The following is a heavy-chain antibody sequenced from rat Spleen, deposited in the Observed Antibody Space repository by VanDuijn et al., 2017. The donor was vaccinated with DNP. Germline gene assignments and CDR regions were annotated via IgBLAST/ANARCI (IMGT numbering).Heavy chain of an antibody. CDR3: ARHVQRGYYGYNPFAY. CDR2: ITSSGGST. V-gene: IGHV5-25*01. J-gene: IGHJ3*01. CDR1: GLTFSHSA. Sequence: EVQLVESGGGLVQPGRCMKLSCATSGLTFSHSALAWVRQAPTKSLEWVASITSSGGSTYYPDSVKGRFTISRDNAKSSLDLQMDSLRSEDTASYYCARHVQRGYYGYNPFAYWGQGTLVTVSS. D-gene: IGHD1-9*01.